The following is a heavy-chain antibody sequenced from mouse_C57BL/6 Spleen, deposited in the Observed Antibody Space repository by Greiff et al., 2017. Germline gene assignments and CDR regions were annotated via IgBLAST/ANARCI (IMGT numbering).Heavy chain of an antibody. Sequence: DVKLVESGPELVKPGASVTIPCKASGYTFTDYDMDWVKQSHGKSLEWIGDINPNNGGTNYNQKFKGKATLTVDKSSSTAYMALRSLTSEDTAVYYCARRDYDGYFDVWGTGTTVTVSS. J-gene: IGHJ1*03. CDR1: GYTFTDYD. V-gene: IGHV1-18*01. CDR2: INPNNGGT. D-gene: IGHD2-4*01. CDR3: ARRDYDGYFDV.